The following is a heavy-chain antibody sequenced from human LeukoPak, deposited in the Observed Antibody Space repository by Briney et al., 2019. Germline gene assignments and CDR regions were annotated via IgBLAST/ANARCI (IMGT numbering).Heavy chain of an antibody. CDR2: IIPIFGTA. CDR1: GGTFSSYA. V-gene: IGHV1-69*05. Sequence: GASVKVSCKASGGTFSSYAISWVRQAPGQGLEWMGGIIPIFGTANYAQKFQGRVTITRNTSISTAYMELSSLRSEDTAVYYCARGDTAIQGIDYWGQGTLVTVSS. D-gene: IGHD5-18*01. CDR3: ARGDTAIQGIDY. J-gene: IGHJ4*02.